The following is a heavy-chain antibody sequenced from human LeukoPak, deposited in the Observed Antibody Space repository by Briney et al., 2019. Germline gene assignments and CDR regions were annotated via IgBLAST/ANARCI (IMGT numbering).Heavy chain of an antibody. Sequence: GGSLRLSCAASGFTFSSYGMSWVRQAPGKGQEWVSAISGSGSSTYYAASVKGRFTISRDNSKNTLYLQMNSLRAEDTAVYYCAKGRAGNYYDSSDYWGQGTLVTVSS. CDR2: ISGSGSST. V-gene: IGHV3-23*01. D-gene: IGHD3-22*01. CDR3: AKGRAGNYYDSSDY. CDR1: GFTFSSYG. J-gene: IGHJ4*02.